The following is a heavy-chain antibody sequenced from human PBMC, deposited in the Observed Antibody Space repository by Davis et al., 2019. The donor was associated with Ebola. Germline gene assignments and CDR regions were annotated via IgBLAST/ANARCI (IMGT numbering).Heavy chain of an antibody. D-gene: IGHD3-9*01. Sequence: GESLKISCAASGFTFDDYAMHWVRQASGKGLEWVGRIRSKANSYATAYAASVKGRFTISRDDSKNTLYLQMNSLKTEDTAVYYCTTDGPTYYDILTGYYNPNFDYWGQGTLVTVSS. CDR1: GFTFDDYA. J-gene: IGHJ4*02. CDR2: IRSKANSYAT. V-gene: IGHV3-73*01. CDR3: TTDGPTYYDILTGYYNPNFDY.